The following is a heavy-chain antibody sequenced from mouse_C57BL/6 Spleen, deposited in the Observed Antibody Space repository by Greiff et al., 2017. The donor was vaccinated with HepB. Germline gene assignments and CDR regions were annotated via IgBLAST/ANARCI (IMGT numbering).Heavy chain of an antibody. D-gene: IGHD1-1*01. CDR3: TRNTTVSLDY. CDR2: IDPETGGT. V-gene: IGHV1-15*01. J-gene: IGHJ2*01. CDR1: GYTFTDYE. Sequence: VQLQQSGAELVRPGASVTPSCKASGYTFTDYEMHWVKQTPVHGLEWIGAIDPETGGTAYNQKFKGKAILTADKSSSTAYMELRSLTSEDSAVYYCTRNTTVSLDYWGQGTTLTVSS.